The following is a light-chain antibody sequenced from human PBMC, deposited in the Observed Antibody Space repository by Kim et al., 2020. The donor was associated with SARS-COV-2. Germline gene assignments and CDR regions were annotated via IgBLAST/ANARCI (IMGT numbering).Light chain of an antibody. CDR2: EVS. CDR1: RSDVGGYKY. CDR3: SSYIRGSTNYV. V-gene: IGLV2-14*01. Sequence: QSSTIAGTGSRSDVGGYKYVSWYQQHPGKAPKLVIYEVSNRPSGVSNRFSGSKSGNTASLTISGLQAEDEADYYCSSYIRGSTNYVFGTGTKVTVL. J-gene: IGLJ1*01.